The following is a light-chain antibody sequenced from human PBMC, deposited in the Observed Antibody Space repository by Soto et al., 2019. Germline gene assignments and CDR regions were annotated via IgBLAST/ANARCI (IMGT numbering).Light chain of an antibody. J-gene: IGKJ5*01. CDR3: QQYGTSPIT. CDR2: GAS. V-gene: IGKV3-20*01. CDR1: QTVSSY. Sequence: PGERATLSCRASQTVSSYLTWYQQRPGQAPRLLIYGASKRATCIPDRFSGSGSGTDFTLTISRLEPEDFALYYCQQYGTSPITFGQGTRLEIK.